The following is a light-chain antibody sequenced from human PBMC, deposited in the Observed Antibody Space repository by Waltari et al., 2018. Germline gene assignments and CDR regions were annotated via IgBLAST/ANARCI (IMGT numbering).Light chain of an antibody. CDR2: KAW. CDR3: QLYNRYST. CDR1: QSISSY. Sequence: DIQMTQSPSTLSASVGDRVTITCRASQSISSYLAWYQQKTGKASKLLISKAWTLGSVVAARFSGSGSGTEFTRIISILQSDDYATYYCQLYNRYSTFGLGTKVEIK. J-gene: IGKJ1*01. V-gene: IGKV1-5*03.